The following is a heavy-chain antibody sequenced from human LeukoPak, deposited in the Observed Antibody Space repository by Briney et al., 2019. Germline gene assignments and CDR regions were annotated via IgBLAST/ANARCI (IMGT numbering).Heavy chain of an antibody. CDR3: AKDGGYFDWLVYCMDV. J-gene: IGHJ6*03. D-gene: IGHD3-9*01. V-gene: IGHV3-23*01. Sequence: PGLSLRLPYAFSVFTFSSYAMSWVRQPPGKGLEWGSTISGSGCNTYYADTAKGRLTISRDNSKNTLDLQMNSLGADDTAVYYCAKDGGYFDWLVYCMDVWGKGTTVTVSS. CDR1: VFTFSSYA. CDR2: ISGSGCNT.